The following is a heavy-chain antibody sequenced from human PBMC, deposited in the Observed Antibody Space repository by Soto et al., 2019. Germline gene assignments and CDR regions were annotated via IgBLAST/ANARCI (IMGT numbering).Heavy chain of an antibody. Sequence: GGSLRLSCAASGFPFSSYGMHWVRQAPGKGLEWVAVIWYDGSNKYYADSVKGRFTISRDNSKNTLYLQMNSLRAEDTAVYYCARDRLPTDYYYSGMDVWGKGTTVTVSS. CDR1: GFPFSSYG. V-gene: IGHV3-33*01. J-gene: IGHJ6*04. D-gene: IGHD6-25*01. CDR2: IWYDGSNK. CDR3: ARDRLPTDYYYSGMDV.